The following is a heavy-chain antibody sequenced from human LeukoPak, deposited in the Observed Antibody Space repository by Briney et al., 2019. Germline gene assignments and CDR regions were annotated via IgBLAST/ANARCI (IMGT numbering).Heavy chain of an antibody. J-gene: IGHJ4*02. CDR1: GGSVSSGSYY. Sequence: SETLSLTCSVSGGSVSSGSYYWRWIRQPPGKGLEWIGSIYYSGSTYYNPSLKSRVTISVDTSKNQFSLKLNSVTATDTAVYYCARHHGPWGQGTLVTVSS. CDR3: ARHHGP. V-gene: IGHV4-39*01. CDR2: IYYSGST.